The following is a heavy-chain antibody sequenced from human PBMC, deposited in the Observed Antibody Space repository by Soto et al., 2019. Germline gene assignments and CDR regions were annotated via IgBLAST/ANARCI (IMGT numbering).Heavy chain of an antibody. D-gene: IGHD6-19*01. CDR1: GLSITDSEMG. Sequence: QVTLKESRPVLVKPTETLTLRCTVSGLSITDSEMGVSWIRQPPGQPLEWLAHIDSSGEKSYRTFLKSRLAISKDTSKSQIVLTMTNMDPADTATYYCARRHLAVAVSPWFDPWGQGIPVTVSS. CDR3: ARRHLAVAVSPWFDP. J-gene: IGHJ5*02. V-gene: IGHV2-26*01. CDR2: IDSSGEK.